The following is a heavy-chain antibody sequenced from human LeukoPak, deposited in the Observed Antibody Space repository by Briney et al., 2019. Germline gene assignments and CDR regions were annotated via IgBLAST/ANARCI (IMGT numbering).Heavy chain of an antibody. CDR2: IKQDGSEK. Sequence: PGGSLRLSCAASGFTFSSYWMSWVRQAPGKGLEWVANIKQDGSEKYYVDSVKGRFTISRDNAKNSLYLQMNSLRAEDTAVYYCARAPSGWTYYYYGMDVWGQGTTVTVPS. CDR3: ARAPSGWTYYYYGMDV. V-gene: IGHV3-7*01. CDR1: GFTFSSYW. J-gene: IGHJ6*02. D-gene: IGHD6-19*01.